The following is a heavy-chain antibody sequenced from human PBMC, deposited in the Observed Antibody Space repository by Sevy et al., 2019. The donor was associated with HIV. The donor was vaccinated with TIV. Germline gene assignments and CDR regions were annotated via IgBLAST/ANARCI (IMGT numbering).Heavy chain of an antibody. D-gene: IGHD3-9*01. CDR1: GYTFTSYY. CDR2: INPSGGST. V-gene: IGHV1-46*01. Sequence: ASVKVSCKASGYTFTSYYMHWVRQAPGQGLEWMGIINPSGGSTSYAQKFQGRVTRTRDTSTSTVYMELSSLRSEDTAVYYCGMGGYFDWLLSRNWFDPWGQGTLVTVSS. CDR3: GMGGYFDWLLSRNWFDP. J-gene: IGHJ5*02.